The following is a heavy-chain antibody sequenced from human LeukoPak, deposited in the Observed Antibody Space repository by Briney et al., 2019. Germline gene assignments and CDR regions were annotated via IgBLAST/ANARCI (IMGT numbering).Heavy chain of an antibody. D-gene: IGHD3-22*01. CDR2: INTDGSST. V-gene: IGHV3-74*01. CDR1: GFTFSSYW. J-gene: IGHJ4*02. CDR3: ARSGGVYDSSGYDHFDY. Sequence: GGSLRLSCAASGFTFSSYWMHWVRQAPGKGLVWVSRINTDGSSTSYADSVKGRFTISRDNAKNTLYLQMNSLRAEDTAVYYCARSGGVYDSSGYDHFDYWGQGTLVTVSS.